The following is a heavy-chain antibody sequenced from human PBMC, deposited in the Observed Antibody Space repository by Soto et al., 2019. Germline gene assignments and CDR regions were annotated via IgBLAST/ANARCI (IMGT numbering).Heavy chain of an antibody. CDR3: AITFDWHDVGYFDY. J-gene: IGHJ4*02. CDR2: INPNSGGT. CDR1: GYTFTGYY. Sequence: ASVKVSCKACGYTFTGYYMHWVRQAPGQGLEWMGWINPNSGGTNYAQKFQGWVTMTRDTSISTAYMELSRLRSDDTAVYYCAITFDWHDVGYFDYWGQGTLVTVSS. D-gene: IGHD3-9*01. V-gene: IGHV1-2*04.